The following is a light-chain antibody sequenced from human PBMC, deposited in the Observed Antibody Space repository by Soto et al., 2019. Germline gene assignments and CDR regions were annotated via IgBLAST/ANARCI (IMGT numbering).Light chain of an antibody. J-gene: IGKJ2*01. V-gene: IGKV3-15*01. CDR3: QQSNKWPYT. Sequence: EIVMTQSPATLSVSPGERATLSCRASQSVSSNLAWYQQKPGQAPRLLFYGTSTRATGVPDRFSGPGSGTDFTLTISSLQSEDFAVYYCQQSNKWPYTFGQGTKLEIK. CDR1: QSVSSN. CDR2: GTS.